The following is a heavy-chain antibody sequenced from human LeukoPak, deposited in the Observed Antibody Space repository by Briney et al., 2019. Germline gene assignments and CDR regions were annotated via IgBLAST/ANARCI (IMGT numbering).Heavy chain of an antibody. CDR1: GFTFSSYA. V-gene: IGHV3-53*01. J-gene: IGHJ6*03. CDR3: ARAYYGSGSTSPHYYYYMDV. Sequence: GGSLRLSCAASGFTFSSYAMSWVRQAPGKGLEWVSVIYSGGSTYYTDSVKGRFTISRDNSKNTLYLQMNSLRAEDTAVYYCARAYYGSGSTSPHYYYYMDVWGKGTTVTVSS. D-gene: IGHD3-10*01. CDR2: IYSGGST.